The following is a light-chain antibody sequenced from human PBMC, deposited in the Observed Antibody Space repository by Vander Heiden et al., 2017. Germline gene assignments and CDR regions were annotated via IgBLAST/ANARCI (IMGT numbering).Light chain of an antibody. CDR3: QQYSKSPIT. V-gene: IGKV3-20*01. Sequence: EIVLTQSPDTLSLSPGERATLSCRASESVSGIDFAWYQQKPGQAPRLLISSTSSRATGIPDRFSGSGSGTDFTLTIRRLEPDDFAIYYCQQYSKSPITFGGGTKVEIK. CDR2: STS. J-gene: IGKJ4*01. CDR1: ESVSGID.